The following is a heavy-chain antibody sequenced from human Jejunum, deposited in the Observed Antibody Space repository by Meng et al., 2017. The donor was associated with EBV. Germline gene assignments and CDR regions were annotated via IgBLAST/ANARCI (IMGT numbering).Heavy chain of an antibody. CDR2: ISYDETNT. V-gene: IGHV3-30-3*01. Sequence: QVHLVESGXGVVPPXRSLRLSCAASGFRFSSYVMHWVRQAPGKGPEWVALISYDETNTYYADSVRGRFTISRDNSKNTLYLQMNSLRAEDTAVYYCARDHSPSDWGQGTLVTVSS. CDR1: GFRFSSYV. J-gene: IGHJ4*02. CDR3: ARDHSPSD.